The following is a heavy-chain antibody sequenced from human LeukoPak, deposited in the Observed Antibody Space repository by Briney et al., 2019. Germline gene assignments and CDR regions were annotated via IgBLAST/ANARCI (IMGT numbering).Heavy chain of an antibody. Sequence: SETLSLTCTVSGGSISSSSYYRGWIRQPPGKGLEWIGSVYYSGSTYYNPSLKSRVTISVDTSKNQFSLKLSSVTAADTAVYYCAQYCSGGSCVRRAFDIWGQGTMVTVSS. CDR2: VYYSGST. CDR3: AQYCSGGSCVRRAFDI. J-gene: IGHJ3*02. CDR1: GGSISSSSYY. V-gene: IGHV4-39*01. D-gene: IGHD2-15*01.